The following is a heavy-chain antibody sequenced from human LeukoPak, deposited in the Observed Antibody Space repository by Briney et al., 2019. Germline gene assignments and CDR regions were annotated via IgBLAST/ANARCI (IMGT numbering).Heavy chain of an antibody. D-gene: IGHD6-13*01. CDR1: GFTFSGYY. CDR3: AREEYSSSWYRY. V-gene: IGHV3-11*01. Sequence: GGSLRLSCAASGFTFSGYYMSWIRQAPGKGLEWVAYISSSGSTIYYADSVKGRFTISRDNAKNSLYLQMNSLRAEATAVYYCAREEYSSSWYRYWGQGTLVTVSS. CDR2: ISSSGSTI. J-gene: IGHJ4*02.